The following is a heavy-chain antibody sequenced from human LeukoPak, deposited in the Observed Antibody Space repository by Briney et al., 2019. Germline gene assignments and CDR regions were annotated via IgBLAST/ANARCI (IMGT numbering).Heavy chain of an antibody. CDR3: ARSDYGDYSFDY. J-gene: IGHJ4*02. CDR2: IYYSGST. D-gene: IGHD4-17*01. CDR1: GGSISSYY. V-gene: IGHV4-59*01. Sequence: SETLSLTCTVSGGSISSYYWSSIRQPPGKGLEWIGYIYYSGSTNYNPSLKSRVTISVDTSKNQFSLKLSSVTAADTAVYYCARSDYGDYSFDYWGQGTLVTVSS.